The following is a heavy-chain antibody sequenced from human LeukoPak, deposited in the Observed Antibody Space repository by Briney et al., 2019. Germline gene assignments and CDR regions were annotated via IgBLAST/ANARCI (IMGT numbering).Heavy chain of an antibody. J-gene: IGHJ4*02. CDR2: SQHSGLA. CDR1: GDSISSTNW. Sequence: PSETLSLTCAVSGDSISSTNWWSWARQPPGKGLEWIGESQHSGLANYNPSLKSRVTISVDMSKNQFSLRLSSVTAADTAVYYCARAGGGYSFDYWGQGTLVTVSS. CDR3: ARAGGGYSFDY. V-gene: IGHV4-4*02. D-gene: IGHD5-18*01.